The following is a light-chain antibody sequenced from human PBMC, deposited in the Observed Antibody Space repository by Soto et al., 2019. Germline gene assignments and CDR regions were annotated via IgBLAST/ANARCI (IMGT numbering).Light chain of an antibody. J-gene: IGLJ2*01. CDR3: QTWGTGTQVV. CDR2: LNSDGSH. Sequence: QPVLTQSTSASASLGASVKLTCTLSSGHSSYAIAWHQQQPEKGPRYLMKLNSDGSHSKGDGIPDRFSGSSSGAERYLTISSLQSEDEADYYCQTWGTGTQVVFGGGTKLTVL. CDR1: SGHSSYA. V-gene: IGLV4-69*01.